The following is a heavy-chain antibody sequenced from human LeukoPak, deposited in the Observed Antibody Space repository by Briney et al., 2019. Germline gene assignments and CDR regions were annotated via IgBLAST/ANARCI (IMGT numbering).Heavy chain of an antibody. D-gene: IGHD3-22*01. CDR2: IYPGDSDT. CDR1: GYSFTSYW. Sequence: KPGESLKISRKGSGYSFTSYWIGWVRQMPGKGLEWMGIIYPGDSDTRYSPSFQGQVTISADKSISTAYLQWSSLKASDTAMYYCATYDSSGYSLLSAFDIWGQGTMVTVSS. CDR3: ATYDSSGYSLLSAFDI. J-gene: IGHJ3*02. V-gene: IGHV5-51*03.